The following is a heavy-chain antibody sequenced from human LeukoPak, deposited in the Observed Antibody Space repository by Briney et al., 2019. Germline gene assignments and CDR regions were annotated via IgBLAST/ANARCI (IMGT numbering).Heavy chain of an antibody. D-gene: IGHD1-26*01. CDR3: ARVLVGATTGFDY. Sequence: GGSLRLSCAASGFTFSSYSMNWVRQAPGKGLEWVSSISSSSSYIYYADSVKGRFTISRDNAKNPLYLQMNSLRAEDTAVYYRARVLVGATTGFDYWGQGTLVTVSS. J-gene: IGHJ4*02. CDR2: ISSSSSYI. V-gene: IGHV3-21*01. CDR1: GFTFSSYS.